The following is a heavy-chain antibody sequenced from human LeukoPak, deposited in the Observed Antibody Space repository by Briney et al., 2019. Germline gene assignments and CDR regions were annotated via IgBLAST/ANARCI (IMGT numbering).Heavy chain of an antibody. CDR1: GFTFSTFG. Sequence: PGSSLRLSCAASGFTFSTFGMHWVRQAPGKGLEWVALIWYDGSKKYYADSVKGRFTVSRDNSKNTLYLQMNSLRVEDTAVYYCAREFGAGTLRTEFDYWGQGTLVTVSS. D-gene: IGHD6-13*01. J-gene: IGHJ4*02. CDR2: IWYDGSKK. V-gene: IGHV3-33*01. CDR3: AREFGAGTLRTEFDY.